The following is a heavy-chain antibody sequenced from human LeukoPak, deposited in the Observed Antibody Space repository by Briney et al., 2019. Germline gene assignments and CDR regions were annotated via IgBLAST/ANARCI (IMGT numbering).Heavy chain of an antibody. V-gene: IGHV3-48*03. J-gene: IGHJ4*02. D-gene: IGHD2-2*01. CDR1: GFTFSSYE. CDR3: ARRYCSSTSCLLDY. Sequence: PGGSLRLSCAASGFTFSSYEMNWVRQAPGKGLEWVSYISSTSGSTIYYADSVKGRFTISRDSAKNSLYLQMNSLRAEDTAVYYCARRYCSSTSCLLDYWGQGTLVTVSS. CDR2: ISSTSGSTI.